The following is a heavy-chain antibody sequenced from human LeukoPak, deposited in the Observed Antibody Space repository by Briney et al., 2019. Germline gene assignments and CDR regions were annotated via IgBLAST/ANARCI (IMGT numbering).Heavy chain of an antibody. CDR1: GFTFSSYA. J-gene: IGHJ4*02. V-gene: IGHV3-30-3*01. Sequence: GGSLRLSCAASGFTFSSYAMHWVRQAPGKGLEWVAVISYDGSNKYYADSVKGRFTISRDNAKNTLYLQMNSLRAEDTAVYYCAREPLDTAMAGGDYWGQGTLVTVSS. D-gene: IGHD5-18*01. CDR2: ISYDGSNK. CDR3: AREPLDTAMAGGDY.